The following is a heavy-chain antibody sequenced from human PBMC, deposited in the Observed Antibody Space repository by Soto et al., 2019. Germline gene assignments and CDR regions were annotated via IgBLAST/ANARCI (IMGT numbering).Heavy chain of an antibody. V-gene: IGHV3-7*01. CDR2: IKQDGSEK. J-gene: IGHJ3*02. CDR1: GFTFSSYW. D-gene: IGHD2-15*01. Sequence: GGSLRLSCAASGFTFSSYWMSWVRQAPGKGLEWVANIKQDGSEKYYVDSVKGRFTISRDNAKNSLYLQMNSLRAEDTAVYYCARGVGGYCSGGSCYGLQRFAFDIWGQGTMVTVSS. CDR3: ARGVGGYCSGGSCYGLQRFAFDI.